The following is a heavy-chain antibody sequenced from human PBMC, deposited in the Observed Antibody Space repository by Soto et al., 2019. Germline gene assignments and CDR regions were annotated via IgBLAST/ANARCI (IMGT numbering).Heavy chain of an antibody. J-gene: IGHJ5*02. D-gene: IGHD6-13*01. Sequence: SETLSLTCPFSGGSVSSGSYYWSWIRQPPGKGLEWIGYIYYSGSTNYNPSLKSRVTISVDTSKNQFSLKLSSVTAADTAVYYGAREYSRLYRSGVYPWGQGTMVTVSS. CDR1: GGSVSSGSYY. V-gene: IGHV4-61*01. CDR3: AREYSRLYRSGVYP. CDR2: IYYSGST.